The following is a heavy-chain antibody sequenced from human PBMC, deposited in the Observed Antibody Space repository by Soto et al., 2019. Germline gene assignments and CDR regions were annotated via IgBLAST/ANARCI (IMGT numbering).Heavy chain of an antibody. Sequence: QVQLQQWGAGLLKPSETLSLTCAVYGGSFSGYFWNWIRQPPGKGLEWIGEINHSGSTNYNPSLKSRVTLSVDTSKNQFSLKQSSVTAADTAVYYCARGWGRIFDYWGQGNLVTVSS. D-gene: IGHD7-27*01. CDR2: INHSGST. V-gene: IGHV4-34*01. CDR1: GGSFSGYF. J-gene: IGHJ4*02. CDR3: ARGWGRIFDY.